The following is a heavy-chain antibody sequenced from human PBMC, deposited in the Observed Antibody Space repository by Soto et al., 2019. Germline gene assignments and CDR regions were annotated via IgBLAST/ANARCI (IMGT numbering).Heavy chain of an antibody. CDR2: IYTSGST. CDR1: GYSISSYY. J-gene: IGHJ3*02. D-gene: IGHD6-13*01. V-gene: IGHV4-4*07. Sequence: SETLSLTCAVSGYSISSYYWSWIRQPAGKGLEWIGRIYTSGSTNYNPSLKSRVTMSVDTSKNQFSLKLSSVTAADTAVYYCARWDARSLSSWPDDAFDIWGQGTMVTVSS. CDR3: ARWDARSLSSWPDDAFDI.